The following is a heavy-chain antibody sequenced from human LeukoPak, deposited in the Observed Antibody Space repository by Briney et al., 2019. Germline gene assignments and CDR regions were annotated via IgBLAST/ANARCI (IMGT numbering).Heavy chain of an antibody. Sequence: GGSLRLSCAASGFTFGDYWMTWVRQAPGKGPEWVANIKQDGSAKYYVDPVRGRFTISRDNAKNVLYLQMNSLRAEDTAVYYCARGEFAWIQGSYGMNVWGQGTTVTVSS. CDR3: ARGEFAWIQGSYGMNV. CDR2: IKQDGSAK. D-gene: IGHD5-18*01. J-gene: IGHJ6*02. CDR1: GFTFGDYW. V-gene: IGHV3-7*01.